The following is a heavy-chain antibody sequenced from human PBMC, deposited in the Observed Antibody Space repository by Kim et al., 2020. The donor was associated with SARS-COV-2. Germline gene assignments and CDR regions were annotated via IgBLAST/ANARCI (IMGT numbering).Heavy chain of an antibody. Sequence: GGSLRLSCAASGFTFSSYDMHWVRQATGKGLEWVSAIGTAGDTYYPGSVKGRFTISRENAKNSLYLQMNSLRAGDTAVYYCARAGGRWSTVAPRLYYGMDVWGQGTTVTVSS. CDR1: GFTFSSYD. D-gene: IGHD4-17*01. J-gene: IGHJ6*02. V-gene: IGHV3-13*04. CDR2: IGTAGDT. CDR3: ARAGGRWSTVAPRLYYGMDV.